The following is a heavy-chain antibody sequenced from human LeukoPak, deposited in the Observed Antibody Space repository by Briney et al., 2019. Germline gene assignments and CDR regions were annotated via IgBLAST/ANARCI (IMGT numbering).Heavy chain of an antibody. Sequence: PSETLSLTCTVSGGSISSYYWSWIRQPPGKGLEWIGYIYYSGSTNYNPSLKGRVTISVDTSKNQFSLKLSSVTAADTAVYYCARAEIAAYFDYWGQGTLVTVSS. CDR1: GGSISSYY. D-gene: IGHD6-6*01. J-gene: IGHJ4*02. CDR2: IYYSGST. CDR3: ARAEIAAYFDY. V-gene: IGHV4-59*01.